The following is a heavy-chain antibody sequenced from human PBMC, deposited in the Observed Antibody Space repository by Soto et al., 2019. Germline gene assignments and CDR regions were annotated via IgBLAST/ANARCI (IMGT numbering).Heavy chain of an antibody. D-gene: IGHD3-3*01. J-gene: IGHJ6*03. CDR3: ARVPRRITIFGVVTPYYYYYMDV. CDR2: MNPNSGNT. V-gene: IGHV1-8*01. CDR1: GYTFTSYD. Sequence: QVQLVQSGAEVKKPGASVKVSCKASGYTFTSYDINWVRQATGQGLEWMGWMNPNSGNTGYAQKFQGRVTLTRNTSRSTAYMELSSLRSEDTAVYYCARVPRRITIFGVVTPYYYYYMDVWGKGTTVTVSS.